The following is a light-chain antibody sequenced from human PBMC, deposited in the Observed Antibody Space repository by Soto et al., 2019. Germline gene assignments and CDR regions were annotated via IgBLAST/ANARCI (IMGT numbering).Light chain of an antibody. V-gene: IGLV2-23*02. CDR2: EVS. CDR1: SSDVGSYKL. Sequence: QSALTQPASVSGSPGQSITISCTGTSSDVGSYKLVSWYQQHPGKAPKLMISEVSKRPSGISDRFSGSKSGSTASLTISGLQAEDEADYYCCSYAGTSTPTVFGGGTKLTVL. CDR3: CSYAGTSTPTV. J-gene: IGLJ7*01.